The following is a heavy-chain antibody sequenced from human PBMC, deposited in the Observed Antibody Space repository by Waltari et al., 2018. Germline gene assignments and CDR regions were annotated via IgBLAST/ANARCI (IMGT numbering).Heavy chain of an antibody. CDR3: ARELLYSANTYFDY. D-gene: IGHD6-13*01. V-gene: IGHV4-38-2*02. CDR1: GFSISNTYY. CDR2: IYHSGDT. Sequence: QVQLQESGPGLVKPSATLSLPCAVPGFSISNTYYWGWIRQPPGQGLEWIGNIYHSGDTYYNPSLKSRVTMSLDTSKNQLSLKLSAVTAADTAVYYCARELLYSANTYFDYWGQGTLVTVSS. J-gene: IGHJ4*02.